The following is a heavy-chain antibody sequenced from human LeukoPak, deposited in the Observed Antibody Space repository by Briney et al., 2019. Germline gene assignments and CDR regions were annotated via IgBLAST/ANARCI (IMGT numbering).Heavy chain of an antibody. CDR2: ISYDGSNK. D-gene: IGHD3-10*01. Sequence: PGGSLRLSCAASGFTFSSYAMHWVRQAPGKGLEWVAVISYDGSNKYYADSVKGRFTISRDNSKNTLYLQMNSLRAEDTAVYYCARDPALLRGLDYWGQGTLVTVSS. CDR3: ARDPALLRGLDY. J-gene: IGHJ4*02. CDR1: GFTFSSYA. V-gene: IGHV3-30-3*01.